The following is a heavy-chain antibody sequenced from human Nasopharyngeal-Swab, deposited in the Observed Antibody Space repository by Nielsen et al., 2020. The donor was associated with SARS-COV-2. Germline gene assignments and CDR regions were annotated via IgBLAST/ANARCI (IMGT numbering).Heavy chain of an antibody. CDR2: IKEDGSEK. D-gene: IGHD3-22*01. CDR3: ARDPLNYYDSSGYYYVIPGAFDI. CDR1: GFTISRYW. J-gene: IGHJ3*02. Sequence: GGSLRLSCAASGFTISRYWMTWVRQAPGKGLEWVANIKEDGSEKYYVDSVKGRFTISRDNAKNSLYLQMNSLRAEDTAVYYCARDPLNYYDSSGYYYVIPGAFDIWGQGTMVTVSS. V-gene: IGHV3-7*03.